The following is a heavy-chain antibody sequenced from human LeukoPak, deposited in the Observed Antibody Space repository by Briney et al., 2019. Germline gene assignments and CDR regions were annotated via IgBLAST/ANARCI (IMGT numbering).Heavy chain of an antibody. V-gene: IGHV3-11*04. D-gene: IGHD6-6*01. CDR1: GLTFSDYY. Sequence: GGSLRLSCAASGLTFSDYYMSWIRQAPGKGLEWVSYISSSGSTIYYADSVRGRFTISRDNTKNSLFLQMNSLRAEDTAIYYCARDVGTSSNWYGPWGQGALVTVSS. J-gene: IGHJ5*02. CDR3: ARDVGTSSNWYGP. CDR2: ISSSGSTI.